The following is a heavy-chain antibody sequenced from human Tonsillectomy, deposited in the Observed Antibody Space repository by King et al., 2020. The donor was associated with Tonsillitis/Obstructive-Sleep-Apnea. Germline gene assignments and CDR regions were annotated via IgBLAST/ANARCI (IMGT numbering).Heavy chain of an antibody. CDR2: ISSSGSTI. D-gene: IGHD3-16*01. Sequence: QLVQSGGGSVQPGGSLRLSCAASGFPFSSYEFNWVRQAPGKGLEWVSYISSSGSTIYYADSVKGRFTISRDNAKNSLYLQMNSLRAEDTAVYYCAREGLYDYSPWGQGTLVTVSS. J-gene: IGHJ5*02. CDR1: GFPFSSYE. CDR3: AREGLYDYSP. V-gene: IGHV3-48*03.